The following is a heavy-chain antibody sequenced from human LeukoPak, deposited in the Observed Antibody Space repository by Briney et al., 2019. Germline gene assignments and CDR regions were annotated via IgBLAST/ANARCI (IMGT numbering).Heavy chain of an antibody. Sequence: PGGSLRLSCAASGFTFSSYAMSWVRQAPGKGLEWVSAISGSGGSTYYADSVKGRFTISRDNSKNTLCLQMNSLRAEDTAVYYCANQYCSGGSCYSPRFDYWGQGTLVTVSS. CDR1: GFTFSSYA. CDR3: ANQYCSGGSCYSPRFDY. J-gene: IGHJ4*02. D-gene: IGHD2-15*01. CDR2: ISGSGGST. V-gene: IGHV3-23*01.